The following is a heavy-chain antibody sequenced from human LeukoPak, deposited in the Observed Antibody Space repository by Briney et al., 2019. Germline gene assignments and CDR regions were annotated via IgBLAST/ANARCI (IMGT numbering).Heavy chain of an antibody. CDR1: GGSISGDY. Sequence: VQPSETLSLACSVSGGSISGDYWSWIRQPAGKGLEWIGRVYSSGSTNYNPSLKSRVTMSLDTSKNQFSLNLSSVTAADTAVYYCAKVDRNYNGHAFDIWGQGTMVTVSP. CDR2: VYSSGST. V-gene: IGHV4-4*07. D-gene: IGHD1-14*01. CDR3: AKVDRNYNGHAFDI. J-gene: IGHJ3*02.